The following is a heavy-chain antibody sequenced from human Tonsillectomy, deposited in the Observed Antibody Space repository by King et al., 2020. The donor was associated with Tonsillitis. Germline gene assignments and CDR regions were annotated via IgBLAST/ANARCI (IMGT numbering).Heavy chain of an antibody. D-gene: IGHD4-17*01. CDR3: ARDAGDYGMDV. J-gene: IGHJ6*02. V-gene: IGHV4-30-2*01. Sequence: QLRESGSGLVKPSQTLSLTCAVSGGSISSGGYSWSWIRQPPGKGLEWIGYIYHRESPYYNPSLKSRVTISIDRSKNHLSLNLSSVTAADTAVYYCARDAGDYGMDVWGQGTTVTVSS. CDR2: IYHRESP. CDR1: GGSISSGGYS.